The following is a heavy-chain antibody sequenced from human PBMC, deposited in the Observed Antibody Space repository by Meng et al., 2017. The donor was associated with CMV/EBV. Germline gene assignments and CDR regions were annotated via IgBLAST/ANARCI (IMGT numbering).Heavy chain of an antibody. CDR1: GYTFTSYY. D-gene: IGHD2-2*02. Sequence: ASVKVSCKASGYTFTSYYMHWVRQAPGQGLEWMGIINPSGGSTSYAQKFQGRVTMTRDTSTSTVYMELSSLRSEDTAAYYCARELRCSSTSCYRGNYYYYGMDVWGQGTTVTVSS. CDR3: ARELRCSSTSCYRGNYYYYGMDV. V-gene: IGHV1-46*01. J-gene: IGHJ6*02. CDR2: INPSGGST.